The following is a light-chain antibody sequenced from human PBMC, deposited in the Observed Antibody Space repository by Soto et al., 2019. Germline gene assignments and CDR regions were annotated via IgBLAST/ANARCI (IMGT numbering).Light chain of an antibody. CDR3: HQYATSPHT. V-gene: IGKV3-20*01. CDR1: QSLSNVF. CDR2: GAS. J-gene: IGKJ2*01. Sequence: DIVLTQSPGTLSSSPGEGATLSCRASQSLSNVFLAWYQQKPGQAPRLLIYGASRRATGIPDRFSGSGSGTDFTLTISRLEPEDFAVYFCHQYATSPHTFGQGTKVDIK.